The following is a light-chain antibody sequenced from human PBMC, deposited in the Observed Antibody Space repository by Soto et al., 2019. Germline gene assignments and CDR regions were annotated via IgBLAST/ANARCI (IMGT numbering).Light chain of an antibody. CDR3: QTWGTGFHV. V-gene: IGLV4-69*01. Sequence: QPVLTQSASASASLGASVKLTCTLSSGHSSYAVAWHQQQPEKGPRYLMKLNSDGSHTKGDGIPDRFSGSSSGAERFLTISSLQSEDEADYYCQTWGTGFHVFGTGTKVTVL. CDR1: SGHSSYA. CDR2: LNSDGSH. J-gene: IGLJ1*01.